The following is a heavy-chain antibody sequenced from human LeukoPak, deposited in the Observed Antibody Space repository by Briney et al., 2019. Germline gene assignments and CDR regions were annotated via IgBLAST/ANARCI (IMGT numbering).Heavy chain of an antibody. CDR2: INPSRNT. Sequence: PSETLSLTCAVFGGSFSGYYWNWIRQPPGKGLEWIGQINPSRNTNYNPSLKSRVTISVDTSKNQFSLKLSSVTAADTAVYYCARIQRRITIFGVVTTKKAYYYMDVWGKGTTVTVSS. J-gene: IGHJ6*03. V-gene: IGHV4-34*01. CDR1: GGSFSGYY. D-gene: IGHD3-3*01. CDR3: ARIQRRITIFGVVTTKKAYYYMDV.